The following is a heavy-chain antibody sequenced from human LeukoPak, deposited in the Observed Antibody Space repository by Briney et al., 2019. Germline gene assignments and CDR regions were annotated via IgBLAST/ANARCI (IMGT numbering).Heavy chain of an antibody. CDR2: LSGHGDAT. CDR1: GFTFSSYT. Sequence: PGGSLRLSCAAYGFTFSSYTMGWVWQAPGKGLEWVSSLSGHGDATYHAASVKGRFTISRDNSKNTLYLQMNSLRAEDTAVYYCAKRGTDRTIATAGTFDSWGQGTLVTVSS. CDR3: AKRGTDRTIATAGTFDS. J-gene: IGHJ4*02. D-gene: IGHD6-13*01. V-gene: IGHV3-23*01.